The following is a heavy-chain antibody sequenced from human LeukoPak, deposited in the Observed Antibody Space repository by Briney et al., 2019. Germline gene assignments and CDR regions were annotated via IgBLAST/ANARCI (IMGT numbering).Heavy chain of an antibody. CDR2: ISGSGGST. J-gene: IGHJ4*02. V-gene: IGHV3-23*01. CDR1: GFTFSSYA. D-gene: IGHD3-22*01. Sequence: GGSLRLSCAASGFTFSSYAMSWVRQAPGKGLEWVSAISGSGGSTYYADSVKGRFTISRDNSKNTLYLQMNSLRAEDTSVYYCAKAGVEDDDSSGYYELDYWGQGTLVTVSS. CDR3: AKAGVEDDDSSGYYELDY.